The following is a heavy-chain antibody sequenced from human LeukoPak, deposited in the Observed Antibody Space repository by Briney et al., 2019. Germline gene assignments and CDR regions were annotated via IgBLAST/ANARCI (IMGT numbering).Heavy chain of an antibody. J-gene: IGHJ5*02. D-gene: IGHD6-19*01. CDR1: GFTFSTYA. Sequence: GGSLRLSCVDSGFTFSTYAMHWVRQAPGKGLEWVAVMSNDGRIEYYADSVKGRFTISRDNSKNTVYLQMNSLRVEDTATYYCARSGSGWFDRWGQGTLVTVSS. CDR2: MSNDGRIE. V-gene: IGHV3-30*14. CDR3: ARSGSGWFDR.